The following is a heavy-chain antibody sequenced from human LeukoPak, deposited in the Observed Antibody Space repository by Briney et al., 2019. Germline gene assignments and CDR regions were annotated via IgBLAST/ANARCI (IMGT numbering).Heavy chain of an antibody. CDR3: ATDPNPYSSTSGYFDF. V-gene: IGHV1-69*01. J-gene: IGHJ4*02. CDR1: GGNFRNYG. D-gene: IGHD6-13*01. Sequence: SVKVSCKASGGNFRNYGFHWVRQAPGQGLEWMGGMLPIFGTANYAQKFQGRVTITADESSNTPSLDLSSLTSEDTAVYYCATDPNPYSSTSGYFDFWGQGTLVTVSS. CDR2: MLPIFGTA.